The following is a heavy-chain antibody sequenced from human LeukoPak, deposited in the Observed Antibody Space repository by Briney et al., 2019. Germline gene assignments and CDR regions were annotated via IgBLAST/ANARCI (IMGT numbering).Heavy chain of an antibody. CDR1: GFTFSGYG. CDR2: IWYDGSNK. Sequence: PGRSLRLSCAASGFTFSGYGMHWVRQAPGKGLEWVAVIWYDGSNKYYADSVKGRFTISRDNSKNTLYLQMNSLRAEDTAVYYCAKGLGWELDAFDIWGQGTMVTVSS. V-gene: IGHV3-33*06. D-gene: IGHD1-26*01. J-gene: IGHJ3*02. CDR3: AKGLGWELDAFDI.